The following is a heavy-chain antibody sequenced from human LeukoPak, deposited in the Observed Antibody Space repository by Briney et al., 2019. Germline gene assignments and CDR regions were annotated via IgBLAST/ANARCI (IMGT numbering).Heavy chain of an antibody. Sequence: ARGSLRVSRAASGFTLSSYIVHWVPPAPRKGLEWVALILYDGSKKYYADSVKGRFTISRDNSQNTLFLEMTSPRADGTARYYFAREPGGTSYFDYWGQGTLVTVSS. CDR3: AREPGGTSYFDY. CDR2: ILYDGSKK. CDR1: GFTLSSYI. V-gene: IGHV3-30*03. D-gene: IGHD2-8*02. J-gene: IGHJ4*02.